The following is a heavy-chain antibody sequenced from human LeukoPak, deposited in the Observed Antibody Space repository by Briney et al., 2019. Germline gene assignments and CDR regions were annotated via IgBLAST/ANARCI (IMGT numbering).Heavy chain of an antibody. V-gene: IGHV3-23*01. CDR2: ISGSGGST. CDR3: AKMSEAVAANFDY. J-gene: IGHJ4*02. CDR1: GGSISSSN. Sequence: ETLSLTCAVSGGSISSSNWWSWVRQAPGKGPEWVSAISGSGGSTYYADSVKGRFTISRDNSKNTLYLQMNSLRAEDTAVYYCAKMSEAVAANFDYWGQGTLVTVSS. D-gene: IGHD6-19*01.